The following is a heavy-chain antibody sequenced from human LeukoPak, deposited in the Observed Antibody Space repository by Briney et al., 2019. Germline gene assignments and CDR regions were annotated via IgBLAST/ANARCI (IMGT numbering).Heavy chain of an antibody. D-gene: IGHD2-21*01. CDR2: INPNNGDT. Sequence: SVKVSCKASGYTFTAQYMHWVRQAPGQGLEWMGWINPNNGDTKYAQSLLGRVTMTRDTSTTTAYMELSSLRSDDTAVYFCASYPRSIPTPPFDYWGQGTLVTVSS. J-gene: IGHJ4*02. V-gene: IGHV1-2*02. CDR3: ASYPRSIPTPPFDY. CDR1: GYTFTAQY.